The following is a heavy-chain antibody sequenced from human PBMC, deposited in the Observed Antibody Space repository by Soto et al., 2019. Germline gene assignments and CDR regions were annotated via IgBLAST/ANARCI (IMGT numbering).Heavy chain of an antibody. CDR1: GYSFTAYG. D-gene: IGHD3-10*01. J-gene: IGHJ6*02. CDR2: INAAIGEI. Sequence: ASVKFSCKASGYSFTAYGIHWVRQAPGQRLEWMGWINAAIGEIKFSQKFQGRVTISRDTSARTAYMELSGLRSEDTAVYYCERLDGGYLYKYGMDVWGQGTTVTVS. CDR3: ERLDGGYLYKYGMDV. V-gene: IGHV1-3*01.